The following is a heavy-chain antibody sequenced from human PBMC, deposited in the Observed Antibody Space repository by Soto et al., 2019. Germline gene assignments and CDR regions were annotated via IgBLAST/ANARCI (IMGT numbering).Heavy chain of an antibody. CDR3: TPLALKYSSGWYEFSD. D-gene: IGHD6-19*01. CDR2: IKSKTDGGTT. J-gene: IGHJ4*02. Sequence: EVQLGESGGGFVKPGGSLRLSCAASGFTFSNVWMNWVRQAPGKGLEWVGRIKSKTDGGTTDYAALVKGRFTISRDDSKNTLYLQMNSLKTEDTAVYYCTPLALKYSSGWYEFSDWGQGTLVTVSS. V-gene: IGHV3-15*07. CDR1: GFTFSNVW.